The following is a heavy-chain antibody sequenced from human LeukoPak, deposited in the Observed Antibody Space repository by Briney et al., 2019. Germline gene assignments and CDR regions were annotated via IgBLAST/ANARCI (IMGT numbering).Heavy chain of an antibody. Sequence: GGSLRLSCAASGFTFSSYAMHWVRQAPGKGLEYVSAIRSNGGSTYYANSVKGRLTISRDNSKNTLYLQMGSLRAEDMAVYYCARDDSTSCGYDYWGQGTLVTVSS. CDR2: IRSNGGST. D-gene: IGHD2-2*01. J-gene: IGHJ4*02. CDR3: ARDDSTSCGYDY. V-gene: IGHV3-64*01. CDR1: GFTFSSYA.